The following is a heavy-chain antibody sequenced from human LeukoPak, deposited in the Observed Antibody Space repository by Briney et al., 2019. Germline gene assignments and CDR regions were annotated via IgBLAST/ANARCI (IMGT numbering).Heavy chain of an antibody. D-gene: IGHD3-22*01. CDR3: ARCYDSSGYYYGY. CDR1: GYTFTGYY. Sequence: GASVKVSCKASGYTFTGYYMHWVRQAPGRGLEWMGWINPNSGGTNYAQKFQGRVTMTRDTSISTAYMELSRLRSDDTAVYYCARCYDSSGYYYGYWGQGTLVTVSS. J-gene: IGHJ4*02. V-gene: IGHV1-2*02. CDR2: INPNSGGT.